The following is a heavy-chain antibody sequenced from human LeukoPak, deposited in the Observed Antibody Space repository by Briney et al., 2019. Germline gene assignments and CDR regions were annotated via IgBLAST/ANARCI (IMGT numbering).Heavy chain of an antibody. CDR3: VKWELYRDAFDI. Sequence: GGSLRLSCAASGFTFSSYWMHWVRQAPGKGLVWVSRINSDGSSTSYADSVKGRFTISRDNARNTLYLQMNSLRAEDTAVYCCVKWELYRDAFDIWGQGTMVTVSS. CDR2: INSDGSST. J-gene: IGHJ3*02. V-gene: IGHV3-74*01. CDR1: GFTFSSYW. D-gene: IGHD1-26*01.